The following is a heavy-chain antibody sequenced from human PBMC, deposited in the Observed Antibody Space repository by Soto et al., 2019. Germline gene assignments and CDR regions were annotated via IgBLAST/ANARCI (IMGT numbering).Heavy chain of an antibody. Sequence: SVKVSCKASGGTFSSFTISWVRQAPGQGLEWMGGIIPIYGTANYAQKLQGRVTITADASTRTAYMELSSLRSEDTAVCYCAKDRRADWESYYYYAMDVWGQGTTVTVSS. J-gene: IGHJ6*02. V-gene: IGHV1-69*13. D-gene: IGHD1-26*01. CDR1: GGTFSSFT. CDR2: IIPIYGTA. CDR3: AKDRRADWESYYYYAMDV.